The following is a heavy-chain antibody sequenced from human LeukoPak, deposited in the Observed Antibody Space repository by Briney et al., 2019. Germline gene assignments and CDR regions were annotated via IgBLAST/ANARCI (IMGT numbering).Heavy chain of an antibody. CDR3: ARSSVVVPDAFDI. CDR1: GGSISSYY. J-gene: IGHJ3*02. D-gene: IGHD2-21*01. Sequence: SETLSLTCTVSGGSISSYYWSWIRQPPGKGLEWIGYIYTSGSTNYNPSLKSRVTISVDTSKNQFSLKPSSVTAADTAVYYCARSSVVVPDAFDIWGQGTMVTVSS. V-gene: IGHV4-4*09. CDR2: IYTSGST.